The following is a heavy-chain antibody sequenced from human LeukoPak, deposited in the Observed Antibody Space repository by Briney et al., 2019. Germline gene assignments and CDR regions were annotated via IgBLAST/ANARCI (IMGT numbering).Heavy chain of an antibody. V-gene: IGHV4-34*01. CDR2: INHSRST. CDR3: ARAYGYGSTTLYYYYGMDV. D-gene: IGHD5-18*01. CDR1: GGSFSGYY. J-gene: IGHJ6*02. Sequence: SETLSLTCAVYGGSFSGYYWSWIRQPSGKGLEWIGEINHSRSTNYNPSLKSRVTISVDTSKNQFSLKLSSVTAADTAVYYCARAYGYGSTTLYYYYGMDVWGQGTTVTVSS.